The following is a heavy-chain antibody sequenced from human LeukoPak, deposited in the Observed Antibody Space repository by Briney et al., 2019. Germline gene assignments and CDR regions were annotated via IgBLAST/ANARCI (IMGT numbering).Heavy chain of an antibody. V-gene: IGHV3-21*01. CDR3: ARRLTMLGSAFDI. D-gene: IGHD3-10*02. Sequence: PGGSLRLSCAASGFTFSSYSMNWVRQAPGKGLEWVSSISSSSSYIYYADSVKGRFTISRDNAKNSLYLQMNSLRAEDTAFYFCARRLTMLGSAFDIWGQGTMVTVSS. CDR1: GFTFSSYS. J-gene: IGHJ3*02. CDR2: ISSSSSYI.